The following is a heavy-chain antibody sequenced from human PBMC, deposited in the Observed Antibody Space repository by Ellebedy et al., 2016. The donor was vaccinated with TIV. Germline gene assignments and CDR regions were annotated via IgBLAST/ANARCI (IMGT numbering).Heavy chain of an antibody. CDR1: GFTFSSYG. Sequence: GESLKISCAASGFTFSSYGMHWVRQAPGKGLEWVAVIWYDGSNKYYADSVKGRFTISRDNSKNTLYLQMNSLRAEDTAVYYCARDLVYCTNGVCPPVGVDVWGQGTTVTVSS. V-gene: IGHV3-33*08. J-gene: IGHJ6*02. D-gene: IGHD2-8*01. CDR3: ARDLVYCTNGVCPPVGVDV. CDR2: IWYDGSNK.